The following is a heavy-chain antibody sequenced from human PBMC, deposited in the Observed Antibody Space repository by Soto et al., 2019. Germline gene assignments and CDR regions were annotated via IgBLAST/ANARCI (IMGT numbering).Heavy chain of an antibody. Sequence: PSQTLSLTCAISGDSVSSYSAAWNWIRQSPSGGLEWLGRTYYRSRFFSDYAESVKSRIIINPDTSKNQFSLQLNSVTPEDTAVYYCVRDRYSSSGWFDPWGQGTPVTVSS. V-gene: IGHV6-1*01. D-gene: IGHD3-10*01. J-gene: IGHJ5*02. CDR3: VRDRYSSSGWFDP. CDR1: GDSVSSYSAA. CDR2: TYYRSRFFS.